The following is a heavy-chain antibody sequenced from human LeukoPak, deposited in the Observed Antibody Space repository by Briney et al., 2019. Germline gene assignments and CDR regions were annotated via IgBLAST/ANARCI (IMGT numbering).Heavy chain of an antibody. J-gene: IGHJ4*02. CDR2: IIPIFGTA. CDR3: ARDRARRSCSSTSCWEFDY. Sequence: GASVKVSCKASGGTFSSYAISWVRQAPGQGLEWMGGIIPIFGTANYAQKFQGRVTITADESTSTAYMELSSLRSEDTAVYYCARDRARRSCSSTSCWEFDYWGQGTLVTVSS. CDR1: GGTFSSYA. V-gene: IGHV1-69*13. D-gene: IGHD2-2*01.